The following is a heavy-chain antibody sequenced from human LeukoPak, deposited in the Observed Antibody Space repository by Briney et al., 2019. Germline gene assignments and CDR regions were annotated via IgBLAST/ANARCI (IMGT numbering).Heavy chain of an antibody. CDR1: GFIFSTYG. Sequence: GGSLRLSRAASGFIFSTYGMYWVRQAPGKGLEWVAFIRHDGSIKNYADSVKGRSTISRDNSKNTLYLQMNSLRAEDTAVYYCAKDSLADIDYWGQGTLVTVSS. CDR3: AKDSLADIDY. CDR2: IRHDGSIK. J-gene: IGHJ4*02. V-gene: IGHV3-30*02. D-gene: IGHD3-16*01.